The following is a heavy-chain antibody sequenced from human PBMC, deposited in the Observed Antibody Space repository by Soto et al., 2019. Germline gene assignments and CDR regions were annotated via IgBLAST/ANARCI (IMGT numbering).Heavy chain of an antibody. J-gene: IGHJ4*02. CDR3: ARDGPQLVGVY. D-gene: IGHD6-13*01. V-gene: IGHV3-21*01. Sequence: EVQLVESGGGLVKPGGSLRLSCAASGFTFSSYSMNWVRQAPGKGLEWVSSISSSSSYIYYADSVTGRFTISRDNAKNSLYLQMSSLRAEDTAVYYCARDGPQLVGVYWGQGTLVTVSS. CDR2: ISSSSSYI. CDR1: GFTFSSYS.